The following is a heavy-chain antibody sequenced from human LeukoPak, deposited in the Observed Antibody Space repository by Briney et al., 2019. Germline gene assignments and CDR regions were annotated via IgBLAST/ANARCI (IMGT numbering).Heavy chain of an antibody. V-gene: IGHV3-21*01. CDR1: GFTFSSYS. CDR3: WREYVSVAARPKWIDY. Sequence: GGSLRLSCAASGFTFSSYSMNWVRQAPGKGLEWVSSISSSSSYIYYADSVKGRFTISRDNAKNSLYLQMNSLRAEDTAVYYCWREYVSVAARPKWIDYWGQGTLVTVSS. D-gene: IGHD6-6*01. J-gene: IGHJ4*02. CDR2: ISSSSSYI.